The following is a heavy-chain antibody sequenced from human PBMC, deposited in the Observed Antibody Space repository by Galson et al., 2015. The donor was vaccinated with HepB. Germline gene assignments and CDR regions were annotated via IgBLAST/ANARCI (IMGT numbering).Heavy chain of an antibody. Sequence: SVKVSCKVRGLRASEKSIHWVRQAPGKGLEWMGYFHPEDTKKIYAQSFQGRVTLTEDSSTDTVYMEVSGLTSEDTAVYYCAMERGGYCLRTNCYGMDVWGQGTTVTVSS. V-gene: IGHV1-24*01. J-gene: IGHJ6*02. CDR1: GLRASEKS. CDR2: FHPEDTKK. CDR3: AMERGGYCLRTNCYGMDV. D-gene: IGHD2-2*01.